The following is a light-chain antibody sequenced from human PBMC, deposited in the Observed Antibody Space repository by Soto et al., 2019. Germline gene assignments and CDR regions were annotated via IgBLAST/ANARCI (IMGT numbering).Light chain of an antibody. V-gene: IGKV3-15*01. Sequence: EVVMTQSPATLSVSPGERATLSCRASQSVSVNLAWYQQKPGQAPRLLIYNASTRATGIPARFSGSGSGTEFTLTIGSLQSEDFAVYYCQEYNNWPPWTFGQGTKVDI. J-gene: IGKJ1*01. CDR2: NAS. CDR3: QEYNNWPPWT. CDR1: QSVSVN.